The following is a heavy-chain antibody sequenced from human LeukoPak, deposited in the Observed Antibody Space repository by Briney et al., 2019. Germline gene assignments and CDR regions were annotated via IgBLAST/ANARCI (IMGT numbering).Heavy chain of an antibody. V-gene: IGHV1-18*01. J-gene: IGHJ4*02. CDR2: INTYNGNT. CDR1: GYTFTSYD. Sequence: GASVKVSFKASGYTFTSYDISWVRQAPGQGLEWMGWINTYNGNTNYAQKLQGRVTMTTDTSTSTAYMELRNLRSDDTAVYYCAREQKSIGSYFNYWGQGTLVTVSS. CDR3: AREQKSIGSYFNY. D-gene: IGHD1-26*01.